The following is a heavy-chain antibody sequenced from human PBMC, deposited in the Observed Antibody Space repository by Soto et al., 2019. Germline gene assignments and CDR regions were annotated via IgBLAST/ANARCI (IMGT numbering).Heavy chain of an antibody. D-gene: IGHD6-13*01. CDR2: IYYSGST. CDR1: GGSISSYY. Sequence: LSLTCTVSGGSISSYYWSWIRQPPGKGLEWIGYIYYSGSTNYNPSLKSRVTISVDTSKNQFSLKLSSVTAADTAVYYCARVGIAAAGTIDPWGQGTLVTVSS. J-gene: IGHJ5*02. CDR3: ARVGIAAAGTIDP. V-gene: IGHV4-59*01.